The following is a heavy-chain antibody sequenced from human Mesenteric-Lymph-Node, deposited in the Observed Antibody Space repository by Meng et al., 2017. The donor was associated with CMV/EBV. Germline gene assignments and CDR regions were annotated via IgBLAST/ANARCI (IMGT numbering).Heavy chain of an antibody. CDR2: ISYDGSNK. CDR1: GFTFSSYS. Sequence: GESLKISCAASGFTFSSYSMNWVRQAPGKGLEWVAVISYDGSNKYYADSVKGRFTISRDNSKNTLYLQMNSLRAEDTAVYYCAKLGSVVKYQLLSHKSPLDYWGQGTLVTVSS. V-gene: IGHV3-30*18. J-gene: IGHJ4*02. D-gene: IGHD2-2*01. CDR3: AKLGSVVKYQLLSHKSPLDY.